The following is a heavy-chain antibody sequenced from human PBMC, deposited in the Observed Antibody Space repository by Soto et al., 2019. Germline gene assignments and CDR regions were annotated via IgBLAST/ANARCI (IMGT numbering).Heavy chain of an antibody. CDR3: AREPGYSSGLDY. D-gene: IGHD6-19*01. CDR2: ISYDGSNK. Sequence: GSLRLSCAASGFTFSSYAMHWVRQAPGKGLEWVAVISYDGSNKYYADSVKGRFTISRDNSKNTLYLQMNSLRAEDTAVYYCAREPGYSSGLDYWGQGTLVTVSS. J-gene: IGHJ4*02. CDR1: GFTFSSYA. V-gene: IGHV3-30-3*01.